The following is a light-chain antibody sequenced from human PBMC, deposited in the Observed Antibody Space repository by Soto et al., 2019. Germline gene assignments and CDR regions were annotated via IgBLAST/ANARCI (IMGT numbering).Light chain of an antibody. J-gene: IGKJ1*01. CDR1: QSVSSN. V-gene: IGKV3-15*01. Sequence: EIVMTQPPATLSVSPGERATLSCRAGQSVSSNLAWYQQKPGQAPRLLIHGATTRATGIPARFSGSGSGTEFTLTISSLQSEDFAVYYCQQYNNWPRTFGQGTKVDI. CDR2: GAT. CDR3: QQYNNWPRT.